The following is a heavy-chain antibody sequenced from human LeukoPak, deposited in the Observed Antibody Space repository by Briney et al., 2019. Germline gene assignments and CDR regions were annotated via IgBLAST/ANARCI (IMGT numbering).Heavy chain of an antibody. CDR2: ISSSSSYI. D-gene: IGHD3-16*01. Sequence: GGSLRLSCAASGFTFSSYSMNWVRQAPRKGLEWVSSISSSSSYIYYADSVKGRFTISRDNAKNSLYLQMNSLRAEDTAVYYCARDFEGATRYWGQGTLVTVSS. CDR3: ARDFEGATRY. CDR1: GFTFSSYS. V-gene: IGHV3-21*01. J-gene: IGHJ4*02.